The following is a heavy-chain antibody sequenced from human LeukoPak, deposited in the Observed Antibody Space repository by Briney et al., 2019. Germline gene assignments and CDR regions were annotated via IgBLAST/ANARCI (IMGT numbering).Heavy chain of an antibody. Sequence: SVKVSCKASGGTFSSYTISWVRQAPGQGLEWMGRIVPILGIANYAQKFQGRVTITADKSTSTAYMELSSLRSEDTAVYYCAGGRGYSYGYDFDYWGQGTLVTVSS. CDR1: GGTFSSYT. CDR3: AGGRGYSYGYDFDY. D-gene: IGHD5-18*01. V-gene: IGHV1-69*02. J-gene: IGHJ4*02. CDR2: IVPILGIA.